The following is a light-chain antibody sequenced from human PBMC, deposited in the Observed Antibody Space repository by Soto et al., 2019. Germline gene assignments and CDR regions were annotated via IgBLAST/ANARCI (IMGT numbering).Light chain of an antibody. J-gene: IGKJ3*01. CDR3: QQLSSYPRT. CDR2: AAS. CDR1: PGISTY. V-gene: IGKV1-9*01. Sequence: DIHLTQSPSFLSASVGDRVTITCRASPGISTYLAWYQQKPGKAPNLLIYAASTLQSGVPSRFTGSGSGTEFTLTISSLQPEDFAIYYCQQLSSYPRTFGPGTKVDVK.